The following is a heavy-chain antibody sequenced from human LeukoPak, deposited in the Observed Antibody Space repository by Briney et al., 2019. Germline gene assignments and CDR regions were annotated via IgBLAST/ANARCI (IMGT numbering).Heavy chain of an antibody. CDR3: AKGNSNYYYMDV. V-gene: IGHV3-21*04. CDR2: ISASSIYI. Sequence: PGGSLRLSCAASGFTFSNYNMNWVRQRPGKGLEWVSSISASSIYIYYADSVKGRFTISRDNAKNSVYLQMNGLRAEDTAVYYCAKGNSNYYYMDVWGKGTTVTVSS. CDR1: GFTFSNYN. D-gene: IGHD1/OR15-1a*01. J-gene: IGHJ6*03.